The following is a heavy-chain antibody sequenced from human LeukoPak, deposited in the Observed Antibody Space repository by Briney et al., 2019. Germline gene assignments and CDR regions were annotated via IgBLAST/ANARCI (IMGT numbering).Heavy chain of an antibody. D-gene: IGHD6-6*01. Sequence: HSGGSLRLSCAASGFTFSSYGIPWVRQAPGKGLEWVAVIWYDGSNKYYADSVKGRFTISRDNSKNTLYLQINSLRAEDTAVYYCAASSSYYFDYWGQGTLVTVSS. J-gene: IGHJ4*02. CDR3: AASSSYYFDY. CDR1: GFTFSSYG. V-gene: IGHV3-33*01. CDR2: IWYDGSNK.